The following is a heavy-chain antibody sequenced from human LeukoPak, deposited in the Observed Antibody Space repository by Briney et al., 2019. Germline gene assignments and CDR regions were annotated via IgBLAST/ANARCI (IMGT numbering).Heavy chain of an antibody. D-gene: IGHD1-26*01. CDR2: VGNDEKTI. Sequence: GGSLRLSCVASGFTFTGHSMHWVRQAPGKGLEWVAVVGNDEKTIFYADSLKGRFTISRDNSRNTLYLQMNSLRDEDTAVYYCARERQMGATPFDYWGQGSLVTASS. CDR1: GFTFTGHS. CDR3: ARERQMGATPFDY. V-gene: IGHV3-30*04. J-gene: IGHJ4*02.